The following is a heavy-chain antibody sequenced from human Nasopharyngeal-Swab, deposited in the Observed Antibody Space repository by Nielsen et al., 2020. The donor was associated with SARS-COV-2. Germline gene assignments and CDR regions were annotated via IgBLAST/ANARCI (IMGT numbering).Heavy chain of an antibody. CDR2: ISSSSSYI. CDR1: GFTFSSYS. D-gene: IGHD1-26*01. CDR3: AKDLVRQLHAFDI. Sequence: GESLKISCAASGFTFSSYSMNWVRQAPGKGLEWVSSISSSSSYIYYADSVKGRFTISRDNAKNSLYLQMNSLRAEDTAVYYCAKDLVRQLHAFDIWGQGTMVTVSS. V-gene: IGHV3-21*01. J-gene: IGHJ3*02.